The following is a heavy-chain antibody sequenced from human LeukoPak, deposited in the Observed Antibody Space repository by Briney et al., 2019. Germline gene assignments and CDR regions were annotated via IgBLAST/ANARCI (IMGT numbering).Heavy chain of an antibody. V-gene: IGHV3-74*01. CDR3: ARGRPHGNDY. Sequence: GGSLRLSCAASGLAFSSYWMNWVRQAPGKGLVWVSRIASDGSSTTYADSVTGRFSISRDNAKNTLYLQMNSLRVEDTAVYYCARGRPHGNDYWGQGTLVTVSS. CDR2: IASDGSST. J-gene: IGHJ4*02. D-gene: IGHD4-23*01. CDR1: GLAFSSYW.